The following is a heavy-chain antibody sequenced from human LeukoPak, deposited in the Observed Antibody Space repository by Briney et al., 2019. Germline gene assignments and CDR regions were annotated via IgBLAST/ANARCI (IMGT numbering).Heavy chain of an antibody. CDR1: EFTFSAFW. V-gene: IGHV3-7*01. CDR3: ARLWGDATIFDL. CDR2: INRDGSVK. Sequence: PGGSLRLSCAASEFTFSAFWMSWVRQAPGKGLEWVANINRDGSVKYYVDSVKGRFTVSRDNAKNSLYLQTNSLRVEDTAVYYCARLWGDATIFDLWGQGTLVTVSS. J-gene: IGHJ4*02. D-gene: IGHD5-12*01.